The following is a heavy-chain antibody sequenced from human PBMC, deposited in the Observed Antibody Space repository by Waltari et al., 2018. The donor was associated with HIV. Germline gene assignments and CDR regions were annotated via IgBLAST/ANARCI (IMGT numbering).Heavy chain of an antibody. CDR1: GGSFSGYY. CDR2: INHSGST. V-gene: IGHV4-34*01. D-gene: IGHD4-17*01. J-gene: IGHJ6*02. Sequence: QVQLQQWGAGLLKPSETLSLTCAVYGGSFSGYYWSWLRQPPGKGLEWIWEINHSGSTNYNPSLKSRVTISVDTSKNQFSLKLSSVTAADTAVYYCARGGTVTDSYYYYGMDVWGQGTTVTVSS. CDR3: ARGGTVTDSYYYYGMDV.